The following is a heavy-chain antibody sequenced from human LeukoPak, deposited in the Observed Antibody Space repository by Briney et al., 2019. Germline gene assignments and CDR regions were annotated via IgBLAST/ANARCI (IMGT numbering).Heavy chain of an antibody. V-gene: IGHV5-51*01. J-gene: IGHJ4*02. CDR3: ARHRGFDWLSPVDY. D-gene: IGHD3-9*01. CDR2: IYPGDSDI. CDR1: GYSFVSYW. Sequence: GESLKFSCKASGYSFVSYWIGWVRQMPGKGLQWMGIIYPGDSDIRYSPTFQGQIAISADKSISTAYLQWSSLKASDTAMYYSARHRGFDWLSPVDYWGQGTLVTVSS.